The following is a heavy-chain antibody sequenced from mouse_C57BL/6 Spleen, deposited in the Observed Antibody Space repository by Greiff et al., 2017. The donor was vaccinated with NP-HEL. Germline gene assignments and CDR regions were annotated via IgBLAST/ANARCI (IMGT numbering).Heavy chain of an antibody. J-gene: IGHJ4*01. CDR2: IDPSDSET. D-gene: IGHD3-1*01. V-gene: IGHV1-52*01. Sequence: QVQLQQPGAELVKPGASVKLSCKASGYTFTSYWMHWVKQRPIQGLEWIGNIDPSDSETHYNQKFKDKATLTVDKSSSTAYMQLSSLTSEDSAVYYCARRAILGHAMDYWGQGTSVTVSS. CDR3: ARRAILGHAMDY. CDR1: GYTFTSYW.